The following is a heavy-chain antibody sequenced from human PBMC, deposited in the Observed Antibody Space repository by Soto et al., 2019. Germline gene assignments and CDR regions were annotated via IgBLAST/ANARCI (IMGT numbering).Heavy chain of an antibody. CDR1: VYTFTSYA. CDR2: INAGNGNT. J-gene: IGHJ4*02. CDR3: ARGPGGPDGPGDY. Sequence: QVQLVQSGAEVKKPWASVKVSCKASVYTFTSYAMHWVRQAPGQRLEWMGWINAGNGNTKYSQKFQGRVTITRDTSASTAYMELSSLRSEDTAVYYCARGPGGPDGPGDYWGQGTLVTVSS. D-gene: IGHD2-15*01. V-gene: IGHV1-3*01.